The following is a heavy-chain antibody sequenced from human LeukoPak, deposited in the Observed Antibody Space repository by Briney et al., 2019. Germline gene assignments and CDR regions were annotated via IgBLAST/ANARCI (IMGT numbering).Heavy chain of an antibody. CDR2: IYHSGST. J-gene: IGHJ4*02. D-gene: IGHD3-22*01. V-gene: IGHV4-38-2*01. CDR3: ARGDYYDSSGYYPFDY. Sequence: PSETLSLTCAVSGYSIGSGYYWGWIRQPPGKGLEWIGSIYHSGSTYYNPSLKSRVTISVDTSKNQFSLKLSSVTAADTAVYYCARGDYYDSSGYYPFDYWGQGTLVTVSS. CDR1: GYSIGSGYY.